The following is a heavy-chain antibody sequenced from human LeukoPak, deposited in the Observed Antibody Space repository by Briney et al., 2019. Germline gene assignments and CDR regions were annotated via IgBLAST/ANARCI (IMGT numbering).Heavy chain of an antibody. D-gene: IGHD3-9*01. Sequence: GGSLRLSCAASGFTVSSNYMSWVRQAPGKGLEWVSVIYSGGSTYYADSVKGRFTISRDNSKNTLYLQMNSLRAEDTAVYYCARDQPYYDIDSPPDAFDIWGQGTMVTVSS. J-gene: IGHJ3*02. CDR2: IYSGGST. CDR3: ARDQPYYDIDSPPDAFDI. V-gene: IGHV3-53*01. CDR1: GFTVSSNY.